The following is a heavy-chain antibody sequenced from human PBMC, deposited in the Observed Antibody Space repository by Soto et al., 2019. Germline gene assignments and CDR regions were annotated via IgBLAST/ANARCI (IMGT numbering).Heavy chain of an antibody. V-gene: IGHV4-59*01. Sequence: SETLSLTCTVSGGSISSYDWSWIRQPPGKGLEWIGYIYYSGSTNYNPSLKSRVTISVDTSKNQFSLKMSSVTAADTAVYYCARGYCSGGSCYSSRGPFDYWGQGTLVTVSS. J-gene: IGHJ4*02. CDR2: IYYSGST. D-gene: IGHD2-15*01. CDR1: GGSISSYD. CDR3: ARGYCSGGSCYSSRGPFDY.